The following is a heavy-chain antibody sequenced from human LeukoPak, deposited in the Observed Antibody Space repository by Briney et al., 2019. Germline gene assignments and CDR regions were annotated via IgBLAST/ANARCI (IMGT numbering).Heavy chain of an antibody. V-gene: IGHV5-51*01. D-gene: IGHD6-25*01. Sequence: GGSLKVSCKGSGYSFTSYWFGWGRQLPGKDLGWLGIIYPCDSDTRYSPSFQGQVTMSADKSINTAYLQLNSLKASDTAMYYCARQVAAGARSFDNWGQGTLVTVSS. CDR3: ARQVAAGARSFDN. CDR2: IYPCDSDT. J-gene: IGHJ4*02. CDR1: GYSFTSYW.